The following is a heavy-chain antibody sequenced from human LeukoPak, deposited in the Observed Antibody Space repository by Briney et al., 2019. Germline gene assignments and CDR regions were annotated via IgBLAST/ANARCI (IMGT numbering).Heavy chain of an antibody. CDR2: IYYSGST. J-gene: IGHJ4*02. Sequence: SETLSLTCTVSGGSISSYYWGWIRQPPGKGLEWIGSIYYSGSTYYNPSLKSRVTISVDTSKNQFSLKLSSVTAADTAVYYCASSIAEDSEDYWGQGTLVTVSS. D-gene: IGHD6-6*01. CDR3: ASSIAEDSEDY. CDR1: GGSISSYY. V-gene: IGHV4-39*01.